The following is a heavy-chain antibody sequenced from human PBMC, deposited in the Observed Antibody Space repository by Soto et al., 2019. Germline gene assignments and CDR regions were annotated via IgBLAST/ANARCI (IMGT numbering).Heavy chain of an antibody. CDR2: IGSSSSYT. J-gene: IGHJ6*02. CDR1: GFTFSDYY. D-gene: IGHD5-18*01. Sequence: QVQLVESGGGLVKPGGSLRLSCAASGFTFSDYYMSWIRQAPGKGLEWVSYIGSSSSYTNYADSVKGRFTISRDNAKNSLYLQMNSLRAEDTAVYYCARDSGYQTSYGMDVWGQGTTVTVSS. V-gene: IGHV3-11*06. CDR3: ARDSGYQTSYGMDV.